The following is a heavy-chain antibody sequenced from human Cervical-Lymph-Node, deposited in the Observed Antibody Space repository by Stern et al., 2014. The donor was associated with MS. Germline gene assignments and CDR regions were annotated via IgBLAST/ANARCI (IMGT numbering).Heavy chain of an antibody. V-gene: IGHV1-69*01. J-gene: IGHJ4*02. CDR3: ALRRSYYVF. Sequence: QVQLVQSGSEVKKPGSSVKVSCKPSGDTFSNYALSWVRQAPGQGLEWVGGLIPFYGATRYGRKFQGRVTITPEESTGTAFMELTNLTSDDTAIHYCALRRSYYVFWGQGTLITVSS. CDR2: LIPFYGAT. CDR1: GDTFSNYA. D-gene: IGHD4-11*01.